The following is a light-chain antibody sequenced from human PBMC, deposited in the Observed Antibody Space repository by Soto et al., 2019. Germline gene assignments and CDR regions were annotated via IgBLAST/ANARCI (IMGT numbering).Light chain of an antibody. V-gene: IGKV3-11*01. J-gene: IGKJ2*01. Sequence: EIVLTQSPAILSLSPGERATLSCRASQSVSRYLVWYQQKPGQAPRLLIYDASIRATGVPSRFSGSGSGTDFTLTISTLEPEDFAVYYCQHRSTWPYIFGQGTKLEIK. CDR3: QHRSTWPYI. CDR2: DAS. CDR1: QSVSRY.